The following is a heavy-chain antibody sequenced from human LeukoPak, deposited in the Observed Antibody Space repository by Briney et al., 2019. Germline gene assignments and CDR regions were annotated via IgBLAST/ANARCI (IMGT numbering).Heavy chain of an antibody. J-gene: IGHJ4*02. V-gene: IGHV3-23*01. CDR2: ISGSGGST. CDR3: AKDRNNGLTFDY. CDR1: GFTFSSYG. Sequence: GGTLRLSCAASGFTFSSYGMSWVRQAPGKGLEWVSAISGSGGSTYYADSVKGRFTISRDNSKNTLYLQMNGLRAEDTAVYYCAKDRNNGLTFDYWGQGTLVTVSS. D-gene: IGHD2-8*01.